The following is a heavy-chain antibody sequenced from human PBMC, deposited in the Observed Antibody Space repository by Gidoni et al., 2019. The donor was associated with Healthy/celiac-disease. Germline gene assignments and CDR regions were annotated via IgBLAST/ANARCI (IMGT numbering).Heavy chain of an antibody. CDR1: GYTLTELS. Sequence: HVQLVQSGAEVTKPGASVKVSCKVSGYTLTELSLHWVRQAPGKGLEWMGGCDPEDGETIYAQKFQGRVTMTEDTSTDTAYMELSSLRSEDTAVYYCATASIALYPPIFGYWGQGTLVTVSS. V-gene: IGHV1-24*01. CDR2: CDPEDGET. CDR3: ATASIALYPPIFGY. D-gene: IGHD2-8*01. J-gene: IGHJ4*02.